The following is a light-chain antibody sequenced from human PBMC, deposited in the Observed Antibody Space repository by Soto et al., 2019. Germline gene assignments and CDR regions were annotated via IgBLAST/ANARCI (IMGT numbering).Light chain of an antibody. CDR1: SGSVSANYY. CDR3: VLYLGSGISV. V-gene: IGLV8-61*01. J-gene: IGLJ3*02. Sequence: QNVVTQEPSLSVSPGETVTLTCALSSGSVSANYYASWFQQTPGQPPRTLIYSTDTRSSGVPDRFSGSILGNKAALTITGAQAEDESDYYCVLYLGSGISVFGGGTKVTVL. CDR2: STD.